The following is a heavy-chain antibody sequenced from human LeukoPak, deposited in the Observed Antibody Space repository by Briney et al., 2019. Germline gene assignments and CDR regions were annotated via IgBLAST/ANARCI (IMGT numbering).Heavy chain of an antibody. J-gene: IGHJ3*02. Sequence: GRSLRLSCAASGFTFSSYAMHWVRQAPGKGLEWVAVISYDGSNKYYADSVKGRFTISRDNSKNTLYLQMNSLRAEDTAVYYCAKISSGWTIHDAFDIWGQGTMVTVSS. CDR1: GFTFSSYA. CDR3: AKISSGWTIHDAFDI. CDR2: ISYDGSNK. D-gene: IGHD6-19*01. V-gene: IGHV3-30-3*02.